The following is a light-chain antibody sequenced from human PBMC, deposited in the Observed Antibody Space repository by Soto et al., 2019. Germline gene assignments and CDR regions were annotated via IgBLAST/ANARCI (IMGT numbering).Light chain of an antibody. CDR1: LSVLYSSNNKNF. CDR3: QQYYSAPWT. Sequence: DIVMTQSPDPLAVSLGERATINCKSSLSVLYSSNNKNFLAWYQQKPGQPPKLLIYWASTRESGVPDRFSGSGSGTDFTLTISSLQAEDVAVYYCQQYYSAPWTFGQGTKVEIK. CDR2: WAS. V-gene: IGKV4-1*01. J-gene: IGKJ1*01.